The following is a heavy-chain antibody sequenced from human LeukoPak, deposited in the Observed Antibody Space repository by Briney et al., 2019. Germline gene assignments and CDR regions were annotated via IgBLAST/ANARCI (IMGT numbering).Heavy chain of an antibody. D-gene: IGHD6-13*01. Sequence: HPGGSLRLSCAASGFTVSSNYMSWVRQAPGKGLEWVSVIYSGGSTYYADSVKGRYTISRDNSKNTLYLQMNSLRAEDTAVYYCAKTIAAAGIGMYYMDVWGKGTTVTISS. CDR1: GFTVSSNY. CDR3: AKTIAAAGIGMYYMDV. CDR2: IYSGGST. V-gene: IGHV3-53*01. J-gene: IGHJ6*03.